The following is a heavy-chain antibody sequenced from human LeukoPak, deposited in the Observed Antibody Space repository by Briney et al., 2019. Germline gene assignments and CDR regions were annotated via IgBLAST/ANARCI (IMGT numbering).Heavy chain of an antibody. CDR3: ARDRDWAFDY. Sequence: GGSLRLSCAASGFTFSSYSMNWVPQAPGKGLEWVSSISSSSSYIYYADSVKGRFTISRDNAKNPLYLQMSSLRDEDTAVYYCARDRDWAFDYWGQGTLITVSS. D-gene: IGHD3-9*01. J-gene: IGHJ4*02. V-gene: IGHV3-21*01. CDR2: ISSSSSYI. CDR1: GFTFSSYS.